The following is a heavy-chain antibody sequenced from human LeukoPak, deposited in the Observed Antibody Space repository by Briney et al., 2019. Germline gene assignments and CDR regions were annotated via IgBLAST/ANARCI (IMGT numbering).Heavy chain of an antibody. CDR2: ISISSGTI. CDR3: ARAMSTFGGVRNYFDS. CDR1: GFTFSSHN. J-gene: IGHJ4*01. V-gene: IGHV3-48*04. D-gene: IGHD3-16*01. Sequence: GGSLRLSCAASGFTFSSHNMNWVRQAPGKGLEWISFISISSGTIYYADSVKGRFRISRDNAKSSLDLEMNSLRAEDTAVYYCARAMSTFGGVRNYFDSWGQGTLVTVSS.